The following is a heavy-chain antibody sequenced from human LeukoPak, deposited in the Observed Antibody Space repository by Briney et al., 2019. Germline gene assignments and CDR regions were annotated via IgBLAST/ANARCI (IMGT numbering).Heavy chain of an antibody. J-gene: IGHJ6*03. Sequence: KPSETLSLTCTVSGGSISSYYWSWIRQPPGKGLEWIGYIYYSGSTNYNPSLKSRVTISVDTSKNQFSLKLSPVTAADTAVYYCARTRGVPAAHYPFYYYYYYMDVWGKGTTVTVSS. CDR2: IYYSGST. CDR3: ARTRGVPAAHYPFYYYYYYMDV. D-gene: IGHD2-2*01. V-gene: IGHV4-59*01. CDR1: GGSISSYY.